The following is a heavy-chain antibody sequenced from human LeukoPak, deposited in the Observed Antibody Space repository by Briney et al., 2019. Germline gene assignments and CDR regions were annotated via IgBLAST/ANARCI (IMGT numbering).Heavy chain of an antibody. V-gene: IGHV3-9*01. CDR3: AKGSLIAASGTLFDF. D-gene: IGHD6-13*01. Sequence: GGSLRLSCAASGFTFDDYSMHWVRQSPGKGLEWLSGLGWNGDIIDYADSVKGRFTISRDNAKNSLYLHMDSLKTEDTALYYCAKGSLIAASGTLFDFWGQGTRVTVSS. CDR1: GFTFDDYS. J-gene: IGHJ4*02. CDR2: LGWNGDII.